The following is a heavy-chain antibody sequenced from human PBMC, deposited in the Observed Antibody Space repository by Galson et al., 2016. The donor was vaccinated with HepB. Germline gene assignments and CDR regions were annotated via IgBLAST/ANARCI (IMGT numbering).Heavy chain of an antibody. CDR3: AIDPSQWHDLLFGN. CDR1: GFTFDKYG. Sequence: SLRLSCAASGFTFDKYGMTWFRQAPGKGLEWVSTICGRCGDMDYAESVKGRVTISRDDSKNTLYMHMNSLRVADKAIYYCAIDPSQWHDLLFGNWAQGTLVTVSA. J-gene: IGHJ4*02. V-gene: IGHV3-23*01. D-gene: IGHD6-19*01. CDR2: ICGRCGDM.